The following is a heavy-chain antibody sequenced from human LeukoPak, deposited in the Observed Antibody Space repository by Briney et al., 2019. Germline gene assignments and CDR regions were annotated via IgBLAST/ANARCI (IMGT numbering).Heavy chain of an antibody. CDR3: AIHGPQVPAAITRFDP. Sequence: PSETLSLTCAVSGYSISSGYYWGWIRQPPGKGLEWIGSIYHSGSTHYNPSLTSRVTISVDTSKHRFSLKLSSVTAADTAVYYCAIHGPQVPAAITRFDPWGQGTLVTVSS. CDR1: GYSISSGYY. J-gene: IGHJ5*02. V-gene: IGHV4-38-2*01. D-gene: IGHD2-2*02. CDR2: IYHSGST.